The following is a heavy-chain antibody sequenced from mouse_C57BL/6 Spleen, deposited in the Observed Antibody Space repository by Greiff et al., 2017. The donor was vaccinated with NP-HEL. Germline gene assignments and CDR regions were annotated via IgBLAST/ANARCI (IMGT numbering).Heavy chain of an antibody. CDR1: GYAFSSSW. D-gene: IGHD2-4*01. CDR3: ARGGDYDPFAY. V-gene: IGHV1-82*01. J-gene: IGHJ3*01. Sequence: VQVVESGPELVKPGASVKISCKASGYAFSSSWMNWVKQRPGKGLEWIGRIYPGDGDTTYNGKFKGKATLTADKSSSTAYMQLSSLTSEDSAVYLCARGGDYDPFAYWGQGTLVTVSA. CDR2: IYPGDGDT.